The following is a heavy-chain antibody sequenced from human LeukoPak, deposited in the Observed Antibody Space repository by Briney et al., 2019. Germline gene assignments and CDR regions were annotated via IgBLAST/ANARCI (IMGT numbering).Heavy chain of an antibody. CDR3: AKWELLDHYFDY. Sequence: GGSLRLSCAASGFTFSSYAMSWVRQAPGKGLEWVSAISGSGGSTYYADSVKGRFTIPRDNSKNTLYLQMNSLRAEDTAVCYCAKWELLDHYFDYWGQGTLVTVSS. CDR1: GFTFSSYA. V-gene: IGHV3-23*01. CDR2: ISGSGGST. J-gene: IGHJ4*02. D-gene: IGHD1-26*01.